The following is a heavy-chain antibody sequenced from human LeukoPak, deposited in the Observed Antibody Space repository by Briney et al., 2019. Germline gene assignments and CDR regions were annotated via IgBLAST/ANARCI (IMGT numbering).Heavy chain of an antibody. CDR1: GYIFNTYG. CDR3: ARDLIRAADFDF. CDR2: ISVYNGNT. Sequence: ASVKVSCKASGYIFNTYGISWVRQAPGQGLEWMGWISVYNGNTNYAEKFQDRVTMTTDTSTNTAYMELRSLRSDDTAVYYCARDLIRAADFDFWGRGTLVTVSS. J-gene: IGHJ4*02. V-gene: IGHV1-18*01. D-gene: IGHD6-13*01.